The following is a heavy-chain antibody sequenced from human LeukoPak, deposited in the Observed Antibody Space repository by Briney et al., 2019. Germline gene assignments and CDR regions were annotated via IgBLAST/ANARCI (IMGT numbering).Heavy chain of an antibody. J-gene: IGHJ5*02. Sequence: SGGSLRLSCAASGFTFSSYGMHWVRQAPGKGLEWVAVISYDGSNKYYADSVKGRFTVSRDNSKNTLYLQMNSLRAEDTAVYYCAKGRALWFRELPPFDPWGQGTLVTVSS. CDR1: GFTFSSYG. CDR3: AKGRALWFRELPPFDP. CDR2: ISYDGSNK. D-gene: IGHD3-10*01. V-gene: IGHV3-30*18.